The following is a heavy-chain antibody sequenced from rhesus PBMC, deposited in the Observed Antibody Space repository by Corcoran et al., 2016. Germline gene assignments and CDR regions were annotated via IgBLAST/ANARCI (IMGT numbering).Heavy chain of an antibody. CDR2: IYGNSATT. CDR1: GGSINDGFF. J-gene: IGHJ5-2*02. D-gene: IGHD3-34*01. CDR3: ARVKYNSLDI. Sequence: QVQLQESGPGLVKPSETLSLTCAVSGGSINDGFFWNWIRQPPRKGLEWVGNIYGNSATTYYNPSLKSRITISKDTSKNQFFLKLTSVTAADTAVYFCARVKYNSLDIWGRGVLVTVSS. V-gene: IGHV4S9*01.